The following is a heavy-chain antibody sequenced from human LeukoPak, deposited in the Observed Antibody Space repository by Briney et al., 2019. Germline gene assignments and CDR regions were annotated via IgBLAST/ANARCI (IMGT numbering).Heavy chain of an antibody. J-gene: IGHJ5*02. Sequence: GSSVKVSCKASGGTFSSYAISWVRQAPGQGLEWMGGIIPIFGTANYAQKFQGRVTITTDESTSTAYMEPSSLRSEDTAVYYCARGAVVGATHWFDPWGQGTLVTVSS. CDR2: IIPIFGTA. CDR1: GGTFSSYA. D-gene: IGHD1-26*01. CDR3: ARGAVVGATHWFDP. V-gene: IGHV1-69*05.